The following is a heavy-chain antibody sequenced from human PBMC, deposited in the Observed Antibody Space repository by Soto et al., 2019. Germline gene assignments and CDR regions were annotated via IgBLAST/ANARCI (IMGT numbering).Heavy chain of an antibody. CDR2: INHSGST. CDR3: ARGRSGWYSHLYFDY. Sequence: QVQLQQWGAGLLKPSETLSLTCAVYGGSFSGYYWSWIRQPPGKGLEWIGEINHSGSTNYNPSLKSRVTISEDRSKNQFSLKLSSVTAADTAVYYCARGRSGWYSHLYFDYWAREPWSPSPQ. CDR1: GGSFSGYY. J-gene: IGHJ4*02. V-gene: IGHV4-34*01. D-gene: IGHD6-19*01.